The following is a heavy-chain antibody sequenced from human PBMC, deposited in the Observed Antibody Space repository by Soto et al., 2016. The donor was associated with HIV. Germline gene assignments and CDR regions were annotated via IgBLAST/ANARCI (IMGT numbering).Heavy chain of an antibody. V-gene: IGHV1-8*03. D-gene: IGHD3-10*01. CDR1: GYTFTTYD. Sequence: QVQLVQSGAEVKKPGASVKVSCKASGYTFTTYDINWVRQATGQGLEWMGWMNPNSGNTGYAQKFQGRVTITRNTSISTAYMELSSLRSEDTAVYYCARDRGITMVRGIINWYFDLWGRGTLVTVPS. CDR2: MNPNSGNT. J-gene: IGHJ2*01. CDR3: ARDRGITMVRGIINWYFDL.